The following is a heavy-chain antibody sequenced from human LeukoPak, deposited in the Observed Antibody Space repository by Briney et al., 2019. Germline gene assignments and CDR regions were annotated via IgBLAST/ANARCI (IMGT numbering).Heavy chain of an antibody. J-gene: IGHJ4*02. CDR1: GYTFTGYY. CDR3: ARRGYGGLDY. V-gene: IGHV1-2*02. CDR2: ISPNSGGT. D-gene: IGHD5-12*01. Sequence: GASVKVSCKASGYTFTGYYMHWVRQAPGQGLEWMGWISPNSGGTTYPQKFQGRVTMTWDTSISTAYMELTRLRSDDTAVYYCARRGYGGLDYWGQGTLVTVSS.